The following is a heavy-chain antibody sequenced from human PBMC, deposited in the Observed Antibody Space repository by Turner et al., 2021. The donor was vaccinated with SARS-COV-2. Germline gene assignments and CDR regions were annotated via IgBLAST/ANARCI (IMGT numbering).Heavy chain of an antibody. D-gene: IGHD5-12*01. CDR3: ERQLVATIFDY. CDR1: GFSLSTSGVG. CDR2: IYWDDDK. V-gene: IGHV2-5*02. Sequence: ITLKESGPTLVKPTQTLPLPCTFSGFSLSTSGVGVCWIRQPPGKALEWLAIIYWDDDKSYSPSLKTRLTITKDTSKNQVVLTMTNMDPVDTATYYCERQLVATIFDYWGQGTLVTVSS. J-gene: IGHJ4*02.